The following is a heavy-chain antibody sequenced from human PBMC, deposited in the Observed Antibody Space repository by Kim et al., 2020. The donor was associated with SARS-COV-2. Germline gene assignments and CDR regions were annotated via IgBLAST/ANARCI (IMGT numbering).Heavy chain of an antibody. CDR3: ATGYCSSTSCWYFDL. J-gene: IGHJ2*01. V-gene: IGHV4-34*01. CDR1: GGSFSGYY. Sequence: SETLSLTCAVYGGSFSGYYWSWIRQPPGKGLEWIGEINHSGSTNYNPSLKSRVTISVDTSKNQFSLKLSSVTAADTAVYYCATGYCSSTSCWYFDLWGRGTLVTVSS. CDR2: INHSGST. D-gene: IGHD2-2*01.